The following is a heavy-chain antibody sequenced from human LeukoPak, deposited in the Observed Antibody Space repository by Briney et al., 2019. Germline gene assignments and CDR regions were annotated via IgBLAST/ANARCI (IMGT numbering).Heavy chain of an antibody. D-gene: IGHD1-26*01. V-gene: IGHV3-21*01. CDR2: ISSGSTST. Sequence: PGGSLRLSCAASGFTFSRHNMNWVRQAPGKGLEWVSSISSGSTSTFYADSVKGRFTISRDNAKNSLYLQMDCLRAEDTALYYCARYSGTYRDYWGQGTLVTVSS. CDR3: ARYSGTYRDY. CDR1: GFTFSRHN. J-gene: IGHJ4*02.